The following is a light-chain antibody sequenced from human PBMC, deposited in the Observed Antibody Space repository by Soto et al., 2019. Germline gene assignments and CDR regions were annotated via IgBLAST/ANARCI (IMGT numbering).Light chain of an antibody. V-gene: IGKV3-11*01. Sequence: EIVLTQSPGTLSLSPGESATLSCWASQSVGRALAWYQQRPGQAPRLLFYDASSRATGIPVRFSASGSGTDFTLTISSLEPEDFAVYYCRQRGGWPRTFGQGTNVEI. CDR3: RQRGGWPRT. CDR1: QSVGRA. CDR2: DAS. J-gene: IGKJ1*01.